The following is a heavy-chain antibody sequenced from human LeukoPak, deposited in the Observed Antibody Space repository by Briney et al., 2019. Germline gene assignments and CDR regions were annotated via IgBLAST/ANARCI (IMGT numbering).Heavy chain of an antibody. J-gene: IGHJ4*02. V-gene: IGHV3-49*03. CDR2: IRSKAYGGTT. CDR1: GFTFGDYA. CDR3: TRGIAVDY. D-gene: IGHD6-13*01. Sequence: GGSLRLSCTASGFTFGDYAVSWFRQAPGKGLEWVGFIRSKAYGGTTEYAASVKGRFTISGDDSKSIAYLQMNSLKTEDTAVYYCTRGIAVDYWGQGTLVTVSS.